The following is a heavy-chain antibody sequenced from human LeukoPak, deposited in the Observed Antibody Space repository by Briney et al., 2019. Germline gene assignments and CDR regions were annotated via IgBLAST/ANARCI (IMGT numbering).Heavy chain of an antibody. V-gene: IGHV3-11*04. D-gene: IGHD2-2*01. CDR1: GFTFSDYY. CDR2: ISSSGSTI. J-gene: IGHJ3*02. CDR3: ARDARRPAPRHNVGLLDI. Sequence: GGSLRLSCAASGFTFSDYYMSWIRQAPGKGLEWVSYISSSGSTIYYADSVKGRFTISRDNAKNSLYLQMNSLRAEDTAVYYCARDARRPAPRHNVGLLDIWGQGTMVTVSS.